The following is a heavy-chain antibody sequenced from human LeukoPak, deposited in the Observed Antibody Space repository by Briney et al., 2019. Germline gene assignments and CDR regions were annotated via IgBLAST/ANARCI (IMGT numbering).Heavy chain of an antibody. CDR2: IYPGDSDT. V-gene: IGHV5-51*01. J-gene: IGHJ4*02. D-gene: IGHD2-21*02. Sequence: GESLKISCXGSGYSFTSYWIGWVRQMPGKGLEWMGIIYPGDSDTRYSPSFQGQVTISADKSISTAYLQWSSLKASDTAMYYCARVVVTASRAGVGSQEDYWGQGTLVTVSS. CDR3: ARVVVTASRAGVGSQEDY. CDR1: GYSFTSYW.